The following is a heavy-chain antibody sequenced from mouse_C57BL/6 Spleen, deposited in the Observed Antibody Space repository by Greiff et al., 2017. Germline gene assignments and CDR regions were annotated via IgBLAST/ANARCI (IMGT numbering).Heavy chain of an antibody. Sequence: QVQLKQSGPELVKPGASVKISCKASGYAFSSSWMNWVKQRPGKGLEWIGRIYPGDGDTNYNGKFKGKATLTADKSSSTAYMQLSSLTSEDSAVYFCAPYYYGSSYGFAYWGQGTLVTVSA. CDR1: GYAFSSSW. CDR3: APYYYGSSYGFAY. J-gene: IGHJ3*01. D-gene: IGHD1-1*01. V-gene: IGHV1-82*01. CDR2: IYPGDGDT.